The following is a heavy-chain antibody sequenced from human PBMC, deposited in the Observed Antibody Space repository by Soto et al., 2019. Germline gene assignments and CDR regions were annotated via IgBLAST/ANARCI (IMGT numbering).Heavy chain of an antibody. CDR2: IYYSGST. J-gene: IGHJ3*02. D-gene: IGHD3-22*01. V-gene: IGHV4-31*03. CDR3: ARDSPGYYDSSGYYLGAFDT. Sequence: TLSLTCTVAGGSISSGGYYWSWIRQHPGKGLEWIGYIYYSGSTYYNPSLKSRVTISVDTSKNQFSLKLSSVTAADTAVYYCARDSPGYYDSSGYYLGAFDTWGQGTMVTVSS. CDR1: GGSISSGGYY.